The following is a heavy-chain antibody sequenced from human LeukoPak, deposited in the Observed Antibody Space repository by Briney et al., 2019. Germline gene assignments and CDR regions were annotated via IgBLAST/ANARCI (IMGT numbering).Heavy chain of an antibody. V-gene: IGHV3-30*14. CDR3: ARESDGVATIFG. D-gene: IGHD5-12*01. Sequence: AGRSLRLSCAASGFTFSSYAMHWARQAPGKGLEWVAVISYDGSNKYYTLSVKGRFTISRDNSKNTLYLQMNSLGAEDTGVYYCARESDGVATIFGWVQGTLVSVCS. CDR2: ISYDGSNK. CDR1: GFTFSSYA. J-gene: IGHJ4*02.